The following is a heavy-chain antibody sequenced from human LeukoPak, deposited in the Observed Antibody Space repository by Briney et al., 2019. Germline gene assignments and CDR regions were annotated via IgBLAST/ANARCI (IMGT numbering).Heavy chain of an antibody. J-gene: IGHJ5*02. D-gene: IGHD3-3*01. CDR2: IYTSGST. CDR3: ARGLRFLEWLFPRDNWFDP. CDR1: GGSISSYY. V-gene: IGHV4-4*07. Sequence: SETLSLTCTVSGGSISSYYWSWIRQPAGKGLEWIGRIYTSGSTNYNPSLKSRVTMSVDTSKNQFSLKLSSVTAADTAVYYCARGLRFLEWLFPRDNWFDPWGQGTLVTVSS.